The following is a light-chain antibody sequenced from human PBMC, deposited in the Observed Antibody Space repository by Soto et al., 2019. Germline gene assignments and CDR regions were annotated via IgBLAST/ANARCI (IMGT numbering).Light chain of an antibody. Sequence: EIVLTQSPATLSLPPGERATLSCRASQSVSSYLAWYQQKPGQAPRLVIYEASNRATGIPARFSGSGSGTDFTLTISSLEPEDFAVYYCQQRSYWFLTFGGGTKVDIK. CDR1: QSVSSY. J-gene: IGKJ4*01. V-gene: IGKV3-11*01. CDR3: QQRSYWFLT. CDR2: EAS.